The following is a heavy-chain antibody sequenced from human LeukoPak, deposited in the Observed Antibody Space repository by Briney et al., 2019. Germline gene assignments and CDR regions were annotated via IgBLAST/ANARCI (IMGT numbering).Heavy chain of an antibody. J-gene: IGHJ4*02. D-gene: IGHD5-24*01. CDR2: INPADSDT. V-gene: IGHV5-51*01. Sequence: GESLKISCKASGYIFSSYWIAWVRKIPGKGLEWMGIINPADSDTRYSPSIQGQVTISADRSISTSYLQWSSLKASDTAIYYCARGEGGYNYAFWGQGTLVSVSS. CDR3: ARGEGGYNYAF. CDR1: GYIFSSYW.